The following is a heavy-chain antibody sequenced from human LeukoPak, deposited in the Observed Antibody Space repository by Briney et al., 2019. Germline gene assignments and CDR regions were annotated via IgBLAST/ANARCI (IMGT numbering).Heavy chain of an antibody. CDR2: IVVGSGNT. V-gene: IGHV1-58*01. J-gene: IGHJ4*02. CDR1: GFTFTSSA. Sequence: SVKVSCKASGFTFTSSAVQWVRQARGQRLEWIGWIVVGSGNTNYAQKLQGRVTMTTDTSTSTAYMELRSLRSDDTAVYYCARADGWLLNLHDYWGQGTLVTVSS. D-gene: IGHD3-3*01. CDR3: ARADGWLLNLHDY.